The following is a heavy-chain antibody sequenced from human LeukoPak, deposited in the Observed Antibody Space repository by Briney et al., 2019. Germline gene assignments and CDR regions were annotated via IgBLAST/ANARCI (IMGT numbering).Heavy chain of an antibody. CDR1: GFTFSGSA. V-gene: IGHV3-73*01. CDR2: IRSKANSYAT. Sequence: GGSLRLSCAASGFTFSGSAMHWVRQASGKGLEWVGRIRSKANSYATAYAASVKGRFTISRDDSKNTAYLQMNSLKTEDTAVYYRTRQQYSSGWYVFDYWGQGTLVTVSS. D-gene: IGHD6-19*01. CDR3: TRQQYSSGWYVFDY. J-gene: IGHJ4*02.